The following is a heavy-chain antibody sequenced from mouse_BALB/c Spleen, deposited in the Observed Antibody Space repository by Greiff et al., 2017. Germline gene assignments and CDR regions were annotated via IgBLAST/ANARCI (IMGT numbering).Heavy chain of an antibody. CDR1: GYSITSGYY. V-gene: IGHV3-6*02. D-gene: IGHD2-14*01. CDR2: ISYDGSN. CDR3: ARDRDRYDV. J-gene: IGHJ2*01. Sequence: EVKLQESGPGLVKPSQSLSLTCSVTGYSITSGYYWNWIRQFPGNKLEWMGYISYDGSNNYNPSLKNRISITRDTSKNQFFLKLNSVTTEDTATYYCARDRDRYDVWGQGTTLTVSS.